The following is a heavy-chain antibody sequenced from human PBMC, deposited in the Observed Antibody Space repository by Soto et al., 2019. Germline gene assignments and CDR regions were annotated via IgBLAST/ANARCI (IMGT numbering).Heavy chain of an antibody. J-gene: IGHJ6*02. CDR2: INPSGGST. D-gene: IGHD2-15*01. CDR3: ARDVAGVDYYYGMDV. Sequence: ASVKVSCKASGYTFTSYYMHWVRQAPGQGLEWMGIINPSGGSTSYAQKFQGRVTMTRDTSTSTVYMELSSLRSEDTAVYYCARDVAGVDYYYGMDVWGQGTTVTVSS. V-gene: IGHV1-46*01. CDR1: GYTFTSYY.